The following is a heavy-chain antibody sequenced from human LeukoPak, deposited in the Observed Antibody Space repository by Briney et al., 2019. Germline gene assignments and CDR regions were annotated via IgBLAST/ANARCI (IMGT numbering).Heavy chain of an antibody. CDR1: GFTLNGYW. D-gene: IGHD3-10*01. CDR3: ARVATGSYDWFDP. J-gene: IGHJ5*02. CDR2: INSDGSTT. Sequence: GGSLRLSCAAPGFTLNGYWMHWVRQAPGKGLVWVSRINSDGSTTSYADSVKGRFTISRDNSKNTLYLQMNSLRAEDTAVYFCARVATGSYDWFDPWGQGTLVTVSS. V-gene: IGHV3-74*01.